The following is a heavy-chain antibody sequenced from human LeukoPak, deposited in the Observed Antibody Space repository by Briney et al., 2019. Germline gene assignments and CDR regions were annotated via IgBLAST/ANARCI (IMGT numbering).Heavy chain of an antibody. Sequence: PSETLSLTCTVSGGSISSYYWSWIRQPAGKGLEWIGRIYSSGSTNYNPSLKSRVTISLDTPKNQFSLKLSSVTAADTAVYYCARGRIAVAGYYYYYCMDVWGKGTTVTVSS. CDR1: GGSISSYY. V-gene: IGHV4-4*07. D-gene: IGHD6-19*01. CDR3: ARGRIAVAGYYYYYCMDV. CDR2: IYSSGST. J-gene: IGHJ6*03.